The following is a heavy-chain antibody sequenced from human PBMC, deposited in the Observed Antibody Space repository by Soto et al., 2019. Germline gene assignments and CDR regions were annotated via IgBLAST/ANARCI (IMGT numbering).Heavy chain of an antibody. J-gene: IGHJ4*02. CDR3: ARGGGEVRY. D-gene: IGHD3-10*01. Sequence: QVQLQQWGAGLLKPSETLSLTCAVFGGSFSGYYWSWIRQPPGKGLEWVGKINHVGNTKYNPSLKSRVTISLDTSKNQFSLKLSSVTAADTAVYYCARGGGEVRYWGQGTLVTVSS. CDR2: INHVGNT. V-gene: IGHV4-34*01. CDR1: GGSFSGYY.